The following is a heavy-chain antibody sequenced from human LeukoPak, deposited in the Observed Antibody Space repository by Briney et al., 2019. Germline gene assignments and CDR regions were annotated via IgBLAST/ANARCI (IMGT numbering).Heavy chain of an antibody. J-gene: IGHJ6*02. V-gene: IGHV1-18*01. D-gene: IGHD2/OR15-2a*01. CDR1: GYTFTSFG. CDR2: IGAYNGNT. CDR3: AREKNYGMDV. Sequence: ASVKVSCKASGYTFTSFGISWVRQAPGQGLEWTGWIGAYNGNTNYAQKFQGRVTMTTDTSTSTAYMERRSLRSDDTAVYYCAREKNYGMDVWGQGTTVTVSS.